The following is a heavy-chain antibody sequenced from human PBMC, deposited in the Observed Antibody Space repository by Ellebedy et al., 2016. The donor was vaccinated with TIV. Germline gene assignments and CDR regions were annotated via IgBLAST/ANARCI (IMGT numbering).Heavy chain of an antibody. J-gene: IGHJ4*02. Sequence: SLKISXSASGFTFGDYAMHWVRQVPGKGLEWVSGIDWESGIIGYADSGKGRFATSRDNAKKSLYLQMYRLRPEDTALYYCVRGSPRTIWYGAQPGDHWGQGTLVTVSS. CDR3: VRGSPRTIWYGAQPGDH. D-gene: IGHD6-13*01. V-gene: IGHV3-9*01. CDR2: IDWESGII. CDR1: GFTFGDYA.